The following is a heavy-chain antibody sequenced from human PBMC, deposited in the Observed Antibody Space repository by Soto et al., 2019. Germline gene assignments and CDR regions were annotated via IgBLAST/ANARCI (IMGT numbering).Heavy chain of an antibody. CDR2: ISAYNGNT. V-gene: IGHV1-18*01. CDR1: GYTFTSYG. CDR3: ARNHDGSGYYLGVFDI. Sequence: GASVKVSCKASGYTFTSYGISWVRQAPGQGLEWMGWISAYNGNTNYAQKLQGRVTMTTDTSTSTAYMELRSLRSDDTAVYYCARNHDGSGYYLGVFDIGGKGKMVPVPS. D-gene: IGHD3-22*01. J-gene: IGHJ3*02.